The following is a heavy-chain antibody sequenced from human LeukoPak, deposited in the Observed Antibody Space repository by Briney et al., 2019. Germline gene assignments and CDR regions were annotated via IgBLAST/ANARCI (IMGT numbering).Heavy chain of an antibody. CDR3: ARGAPGSYCSGGSCPYFDY. D-gene: IGHD2-15*01. CDR1: AYTFTSYD. CDR2: MNPNSGNT. V-gene: IGHV1-8*01. Sequence: ASVKVSCKASAYTFTSYDINWVRQATGQGLEWMGWMNPNSGNTGYAQKFQGRVTMTRNTSISTAYMELGSLRSEDTAVYHCARGAPGSYCSGGSCPYFDYWGQGTLISVSS. J-gene: IGHJ4*02.